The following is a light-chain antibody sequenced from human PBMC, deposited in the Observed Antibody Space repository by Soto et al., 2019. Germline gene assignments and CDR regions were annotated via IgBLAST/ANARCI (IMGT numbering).Light chain of an antibody. Sequence: DLQLTQSPSFLSASVGDRVTITCRASQGISSFLAWYQRKPGKAPNLLISGASTLRTGVPSRFSGSGSGTEFTLTISSLQPEDFATYYCQHLNTYPLTFGGGTKVEI. V-gene: IGKV1-9*01. CDR1: QGISSF. CDR2: GAS. J-gene: IGKJ4*01. CDR3: QHLNTYPLT.